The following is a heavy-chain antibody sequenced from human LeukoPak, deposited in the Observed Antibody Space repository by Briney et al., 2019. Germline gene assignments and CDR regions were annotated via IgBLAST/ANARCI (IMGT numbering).Heavy chain of an antibody. CDR2: IIPILGIA. J-gene: IGHJ4*02. CDR1: GYTFTTYG. CDR3: ARDVNRRGGEAATDY. D-gene: IGHD2-15*01. Sequence: SVKVSCKASGYTFTTYGTNWVRQAPGQGLEWMGRIIPILGIANYAQKFQGRVTITADKSTSTAYMELSSLRSEDTAVYYCARDVNRRGGEAATDYWGQGTLVTVSS. V-gene: IGHV1-69*04.